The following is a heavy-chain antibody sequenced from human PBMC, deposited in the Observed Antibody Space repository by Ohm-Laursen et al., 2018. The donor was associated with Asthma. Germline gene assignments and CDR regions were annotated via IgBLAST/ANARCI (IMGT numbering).Heavy chain of an antibody. CDR2: IKQDGTEE. Sequence: SLRLSCAASGFTFSSYYMNWVRQAPGKGLEGVANIKQDGTEEFYVDSVKGRFTISRDNAKNTLYLQMNSLRAEDTAVYYCARDNRFYYDSSGYYYPFDYWGQGTLVTVSS. J-gene: IGHJ4*02. CDR3: ARDNRFYYDSSGYYYPFDY. CDR1: GFTFSSYY. V-gene: IGHV3-7*01. D-gene: IGHD3-22*01.